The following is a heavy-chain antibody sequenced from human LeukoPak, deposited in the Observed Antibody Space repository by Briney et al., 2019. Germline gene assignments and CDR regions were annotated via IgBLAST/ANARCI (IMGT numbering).Heavy chain of an antibody. J-gene: IGHJ4*02. CDR2: IYYSGGT. Sequence: SETLSLTRTVSGGSISSYYWSWIRQPPGKGLEWIGYIYYSGGTNYNPSLESRVTISVDTSKNQFSLKLSSVTAADTAVYYCARALLNSSGWYKRNYFDYWGQGTLVTVSS. CDR1: GGSISSYY. D-gene: IGHD6-19*01. CDR3: ARALLNSSGWYKRNYFDY. V-gene: IGHV4-59*12.